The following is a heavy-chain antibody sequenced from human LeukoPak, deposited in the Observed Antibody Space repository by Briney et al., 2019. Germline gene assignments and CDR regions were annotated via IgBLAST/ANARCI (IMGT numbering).Heavy chain of an antibody. CDR1: GYTFTVYY. J-gene: IGHJ6*02. V-gene: IGHV1-2*02. CDR3: ARENGSGYNWNDVDYYYYGMDV. D-gene: IGHD1-1*01. CDR2: INPNSGGT. Sequence: ASVNVSCTASGYTFTVYYMHWVRQAPGQGLEGMGWINPNSGGTNYAQKFQGRVTMTRDTSISTAYMELSRLRSDDTAVYYCARENGSGYNWNDVDYYYYGMDVWGQGTTVTVSS.